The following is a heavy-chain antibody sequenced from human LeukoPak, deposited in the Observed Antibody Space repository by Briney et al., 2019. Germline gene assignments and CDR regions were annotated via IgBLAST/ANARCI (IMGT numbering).Heavy chain of an antibody. CDR1: GFTFSTYD. CDR2: IGTAGDT. D-gene: IGHD3-22*01. CDR3: ARGYYDSSGYYYGFNGMDV. Sequence: GGSLRLSCAASGFTFSTYDMYWARQVTGKGLEWVSAIGTAGDTYYPGSVKGRFTISRENAKNSLYLQMNSLRAGDTAVYYCARGYYDSSGYYYGFNGMDVWGQGTTVTVSS. V-gene: IGHV3-13*01. J-gene: IGHJ6*02.